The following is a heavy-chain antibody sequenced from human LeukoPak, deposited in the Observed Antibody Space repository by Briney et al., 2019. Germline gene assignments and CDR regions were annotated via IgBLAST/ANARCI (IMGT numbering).Heavy chain of an antibody. J-gene: IGHJ4*02. Sequence: GGSLRLSCAASGFTFSSYEMNWVRQAPGKGLEWVSYISSSGSTIYYADSVKGRFTLSRDNAKNSLYLQMNSLRAEDTAVYYCARDCGGGSCYGPYDTFDIWGQGTLVTVSS. D-gene: IGHD2-15*01. CDR2: ISSSGSTI. V-gene: IGHV3-48*03. CDR1: GFTFSSYE. CDR3: ARDCGGGSCYGPYDTFDI.